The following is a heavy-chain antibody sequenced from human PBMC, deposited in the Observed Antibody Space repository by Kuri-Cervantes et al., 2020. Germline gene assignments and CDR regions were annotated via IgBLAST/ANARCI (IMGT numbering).Heavy chain of an antibody. CDR2: IKHDGSEE. D-gene: IGHD2-21*01. CDR3: ARGIAPTPGMDV. J-gene: IGHJ6*02. V-gene: IGHV3-7*01. Sequence: GGSLRLSCAASGFTFSSYWMNWVRQAPGKGLEWVANIKHDGSEEYYADSVKGRFTISRDNAKNSLSLQMNSLRAEDTAVYYCARGIAPTPGMDVWGQGTTVTVSS. CDR1: GFTFSSYW.